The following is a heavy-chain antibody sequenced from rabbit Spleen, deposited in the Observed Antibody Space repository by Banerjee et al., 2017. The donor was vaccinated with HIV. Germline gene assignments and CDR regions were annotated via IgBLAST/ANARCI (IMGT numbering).Heavy chain of an antibody. V-gene: IGHV1S45*01. CDR1: GFSFSDRDV. CDR2: INIVTGKS. CDR3: ARDGAGGSYFAL. Sequence: QDQLEESGGGLVKPEGSLTLTCKASGFSFSDRDVMCWVRQAPGKGLEWIACINIVTGKSVYASWAKGRFTISKTSSTTVTLQMTSLTAADTATYFCARDGAGGSYFALWGPGTLVTVS. J-gene: IGHJ6*01. D-gene: IGHD8-1*01.